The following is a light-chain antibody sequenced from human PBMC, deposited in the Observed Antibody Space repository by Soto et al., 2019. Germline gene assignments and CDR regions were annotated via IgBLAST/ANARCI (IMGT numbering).Light chain of an antibody. J-gene: IGKJ4*01. Sequence: EIVVTQSPATLSVSRGERATLSCRANQAISRNVAWYQQKPGQAPRPLIYGASTRATGIPDRFSGSGSGTEFTLTISSLQSEDFAVYYCQHYNYWLGSLGGGTKV. CDR2: GAS. V-gene: IGKV3-15*01. CDR1: QAISRN. CDR3: QHYNYWLGS.